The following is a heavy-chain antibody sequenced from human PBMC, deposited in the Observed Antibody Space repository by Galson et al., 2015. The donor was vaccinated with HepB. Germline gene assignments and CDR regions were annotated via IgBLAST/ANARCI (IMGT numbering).Heavy chain of an antibody. V-gene: IGHV1-69*13. D-gene: IGHD7-27*01. CDR3: ATCASTGVMDY. Sequence: SVKVSCKATGGTFSSYAISWVRQAPGQGLEWMGGIIPIFGTANYAQKFQGRVTITADESTSTAYMELSSLRSEETAVYYCATCASTGVMDYWGQGTPVTVSS. J-gene: IGHJ4*02. CDR2: IIPIFGTA. CDR1: GGTFSSYA.